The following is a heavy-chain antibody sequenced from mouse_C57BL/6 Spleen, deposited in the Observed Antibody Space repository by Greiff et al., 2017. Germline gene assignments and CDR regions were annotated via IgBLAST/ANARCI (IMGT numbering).Heavy chain of an antibody. V-gene: IGHV1-26*01. Sequence: VQLQQSGPELVKPGASVKISCKASGYTFTDYYMNWVKQSHGKSLEWIGDINPNNGGTSYNQKFKGKATLTVDKSSSTAYMELRSLTSEDSAVYYCARKDYQYYCDYGRQGTPLTVSS. D-gene: IGHD5-5*01. CDR2: INPNNGGT. CDR1: GYTFTDYY. CDR3: ARKDYQYYCDY. J-gene: IGHJ2*01.